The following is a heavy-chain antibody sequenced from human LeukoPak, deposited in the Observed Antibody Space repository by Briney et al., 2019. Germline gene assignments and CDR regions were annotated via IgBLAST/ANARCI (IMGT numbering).Heavy chain of an antibody. J-gene: IGHJ4*02. CDR1: GGSISGYY. V-gene: IGHV4-59*12. Sequence: SETLSLTCTVSGGSISGYYWSWIRQPPGKGLEWVGYISYSGSTNYNPSLKSRVTISVDTSKNQFSLKLSSVTAADTAVYYCAGVPMVRGVTGDYWGQGTLVTVSS. CDR3: AGVPMVRGVTGDY. D-gene: IGHD3-10*01. CDR2: ISYSGST.